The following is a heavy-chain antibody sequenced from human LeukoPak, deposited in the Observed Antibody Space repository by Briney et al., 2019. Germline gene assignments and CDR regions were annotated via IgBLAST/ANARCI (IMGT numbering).Heavy chain of an antibody. CDR2: ISSSSSTI. CDR1: GFTFSSYS. CDR3: ANGNRCTSPNCLGYYYFYMDV. V-gene: IGHV3-48*01. D-gene: IGHD2-8*01. J-gene: IGHJ6*03. Sequence: GGSLRLSCAASGFTFSSYSMNWVRQAPGKGLEWVSYISSSSSTIYYADSVKGRFTISRDNSKNTLYLQMNSLRAEDTAVYYCANGNRCTSPNCLGYYYFYMDVWGKGTTVTVSS.